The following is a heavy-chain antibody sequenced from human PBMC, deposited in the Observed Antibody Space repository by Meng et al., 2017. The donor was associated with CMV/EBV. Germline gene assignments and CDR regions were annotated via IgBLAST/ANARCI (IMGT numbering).Heavy chain of an antibody. Sequence: QWVKSGAWWKSPGSAWKVPCKASGGTFSRYAISWVRQAPGQGLEWMGGIIPIFGTANYAQKFQGRVTITADESTSTAYMELSSLRSEDTAVYYCAREGGIVVVPAAPGWFDPWGQGTLVTVSS. CDR2: IIPIFGTA. CDR3: AREGGIVVVPAAPGWFDP. J-gene: IGHJ5*02. D-gene: IGHD2-2*01. CDR1: GGTFSRYA. V-gene: IGHV1-69*01.